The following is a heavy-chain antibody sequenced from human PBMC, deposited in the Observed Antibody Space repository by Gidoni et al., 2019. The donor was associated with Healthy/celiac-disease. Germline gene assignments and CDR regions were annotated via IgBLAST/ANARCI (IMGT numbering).Heavy chain of an antibody. D-gene: IGHD2-2*01. Sequence: QVQLVQSGAEVKKPGSSVKVSCKASGGTFSSYAISWVRQAPGQGLEWMGRIIPILGIAHYAQKFQGRVTITADKSTSTAYMELSSLRSEDTAVYYCAGYTVVPAAVYYYYYGMDVWGQGTTVTVSS. CDR2: IIPILGIA. CDR1: GGTFSSYA. V-gene: IGHV1-69*04. J-gene: IGHJ6*02. CDR3: AGYTVVPAAVYYYYYGMDV.